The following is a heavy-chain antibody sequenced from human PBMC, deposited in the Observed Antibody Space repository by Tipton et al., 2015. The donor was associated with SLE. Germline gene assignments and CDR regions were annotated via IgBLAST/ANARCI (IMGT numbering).Heavy chain of an antibody. J-gene: IGHJ2*01. CDR3: ARAASYDILTGHYNSHWYFDL. D-gene: IGHD3-9*01. CDR2: ISAYNGHIKNGNT. Sequence: QVQLVQSGAEVKRPGGSVKVSCQASGYTFSSYGISWVRQAPGQGLEWMGWISAYNGHIKNGNTNYAQKFQGRVTLTTDTSTNTAYLEVRSLKSDDTAVYFCARAASYDILTGHYNSHWYFDLWGRGTVVTVSS. V-gene: IGHV1-18*01. CDR1: GYTFSSYG.